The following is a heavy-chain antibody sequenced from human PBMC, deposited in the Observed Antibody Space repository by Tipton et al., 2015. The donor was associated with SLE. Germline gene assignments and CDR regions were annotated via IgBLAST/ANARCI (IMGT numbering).Heavy chain of an antibody. V-gene: IGHV4-39*07. D-gene: IGHD6-13*01. Sequence: TLSLTCTVSGGSISSSSYSWAWIRQPPGKGLEWIGSLYYSGSTFYNPSLKSRVTISVDTSKNRFSLKLNSVTAADTAVYYCARTGYSSSWLYFQHWGQGTLVTVSS. CDR1: GGSISSSSYS. CDR2: LYYSGST. CDR3: ARTGYSSSWLYFQH. J-gene: IGHJ1*01.